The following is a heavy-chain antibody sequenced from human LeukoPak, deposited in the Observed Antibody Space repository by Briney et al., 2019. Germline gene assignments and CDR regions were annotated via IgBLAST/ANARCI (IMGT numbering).Heavy chain of an antibody. V-gene: IGHV4-34*01. Sequence: SETLSLTCAVYGGSFRGYYWSWIRQPPGKGLEWIGEINHSGSTNYNPSLKSRVTISVDTSKNQFSLKLSSVTAADTAVYYCARGRHRIAAAGTGSDYWGQGTLVTVSS. CDR3: ARGRHRIAAAGTGSDY. CDR1: GGSFRGYY. CDR2: INHSGST. D-gene: IGHD6-13*01. J-gene: IGHJ4*02.